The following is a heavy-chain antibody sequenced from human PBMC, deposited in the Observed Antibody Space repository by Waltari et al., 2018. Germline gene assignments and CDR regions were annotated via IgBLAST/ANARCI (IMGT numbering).Heavy chain of an antibody. D-gene: IGHD2-2*01. CDR3: AKDHVVVVPGGMTKVFDY. CDR2: ITYDGSNK. J-gene: IGHJ4*02. V-gene: IGHV3-30*02. CDR1: GFICSSYG. Sequence: QVHLVESGGGVVQPGGSLRLSCAASGFICSSYGMHWVRQAPGKGLEWVAFITYDGSNKYYADSKKGRFTVSRDNSKNTLFLQMNTLRAEDTAVYYCAKDHVVVVPGGMTKVFDYWGQGTLVTVSS.